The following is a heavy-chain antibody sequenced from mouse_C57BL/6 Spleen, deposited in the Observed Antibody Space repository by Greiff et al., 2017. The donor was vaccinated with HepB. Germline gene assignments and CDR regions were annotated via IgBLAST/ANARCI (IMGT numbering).Heavy chain of an antibody. CDR2: INPSNGGT. V-gene: IGHV1-53*01. J-gene: IGHJ2*01. Sequence: QVQLQQPGTELVKPGASVKLSCKASGYTFTSYWMHWVKQRPGQGLEWIGNINPSNGGTNYNEKFKSKATLTAVTSASTAYMELSSLTNEDSAVYYCTRGSNYLYYFDYWGQGTTLTVSS. D-gene: IGHD2-5*01. CDR3: TRGSNYLYYFDY. CDR1: GYTFTSYW.